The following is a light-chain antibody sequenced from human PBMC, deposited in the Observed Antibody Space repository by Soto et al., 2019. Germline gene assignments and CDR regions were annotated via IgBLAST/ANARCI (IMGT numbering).Light chain of an antibody. CDR3: QQYNSYSPT. J-gene: IGKJ1*01. V-gene: IGKV1-5*03. CDR2: KAS. Sequence: DVQLTQSPSTLSASVGDRVTITRRASQSISVWFAWYQQKAGKAPNLLIYKASRLESGVPSRFSGRGSETEFTLTISGLQSGDSGTYYCQQYNSYSPTFGQGTKVDIK. CDR1: QSISVW.